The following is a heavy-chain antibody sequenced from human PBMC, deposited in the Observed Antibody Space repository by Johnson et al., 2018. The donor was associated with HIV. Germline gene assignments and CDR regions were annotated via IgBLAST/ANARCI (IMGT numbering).Heavy chain of an antibody. Sequence: VQLVESGGGLVQPGGSLRLSCTASGFTFRSYWMTWVRQAPGKGLEWVANIKQDGREKYYVDSVKGRFTISRDNAKNSLYLQMNSLRDEDTAVYYWARSVITMVRGVAFDIWGQGKLLTVSS. CDR3: ARSVITMVRGVAFDI. D-gene: IGHD3-10*01. J-gene: IGHJ3*02. V-gene: IGHV3-7*02. CDR1: GFTFRSYW. CDR2: IKQDGREK.